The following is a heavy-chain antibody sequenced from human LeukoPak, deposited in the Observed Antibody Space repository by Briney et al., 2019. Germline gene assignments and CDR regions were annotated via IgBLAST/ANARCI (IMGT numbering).Heavy chain of an antibody. CDR3: ARDLIGSFGAYGMDV. V-gene: IGHV3-64D*06. J-gene: IGHJ6*04. D-gene: IGHD3-10*01. CDR2: ISSNGGST. CDR1: GFTFSSYA. Sequence: PGGSLRLSCSASGFTFSSYAMHWVRQAPGKGLEYVSAISSNGGSTYYADSVKGRFTISRDNSKNTLYLQMSSLRAEDTAVYYCARDLIGSFGAYGMDVWGKGTTVTVSS.